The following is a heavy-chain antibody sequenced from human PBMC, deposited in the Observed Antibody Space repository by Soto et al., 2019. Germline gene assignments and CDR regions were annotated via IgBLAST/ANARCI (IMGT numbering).Heavy chain of an antibody. D-gene: IGHD2-2*01. CDR1: GFTFSSYS. V-gene: IGHV3-48*02. J-gene: IGHJ6*02. CDR2: ISSSSSTI. Sequence: EVQLVESGGGLVQPGGSLRLSCAASGFTFSSYSMNWVRQAPGKGLEWVSYISSSSSTIYYADSVKGRFTISRDNAKNSLYLQMNSLRDEDTAVYYCARDTFYYDIVVVPAYYYYGMDVWGQGTTVTVSS. CDR3: ARDTFYYDIVVVPAYYYYGMDV.